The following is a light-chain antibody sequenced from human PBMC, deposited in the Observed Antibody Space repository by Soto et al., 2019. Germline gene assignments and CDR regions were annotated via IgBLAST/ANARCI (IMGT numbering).Light chain of an antibody. CDR3: HQYVSSWT. CDR1: QSFSSTY. CDR2: GAS. V-gene: IGKV3-20*01. Sequence: EMVLTQSPGTLSLSPGERATLSCRASQSFSSTYLAWYQQKSGQAPRLLSYGASSRATGIPDRFSGSGSGTDFTLTISRLEPEDFAVYYCHQYVSSWTFGQGTKVDIK. J-gene: IGKJ1*01.